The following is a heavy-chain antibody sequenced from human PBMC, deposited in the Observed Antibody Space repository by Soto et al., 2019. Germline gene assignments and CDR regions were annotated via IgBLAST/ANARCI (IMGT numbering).Heavy chain of an antibody. CDR3: AKEGGGAVAGNEFDY. J-gene: IGHJ4*02. Sequence: EVQLLESGGGLVQPGGSLRLSCAASGFTFSSYAMSWVRQAPGKGLEWVSAISGSGVSTYYADSVKGRFTISRDNSKNTMYLQMNSLRAEDTAVYYCAKEGGGAVAGNEFDYWAQGTLVTVSS. CDR1: GFTFSSYA. V-gene: IGHV3-23*01. CDR2: ISGSGVST. D-gene: IGHD6-19*01.